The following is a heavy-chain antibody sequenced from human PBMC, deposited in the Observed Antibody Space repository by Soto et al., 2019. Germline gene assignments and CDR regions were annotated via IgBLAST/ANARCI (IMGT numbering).Heavy chain of an antibody. D-gene: IGHD3-16*02. Sequence: EVQLLESGGGLVQPGGSLRLSCAASGFTFSSYAMSWVRQAPGKGLEWVSGISGSGGRTYYADSVKGRFTISRDNSKNALYLQMNSLRAEDTAVYYCAKGITFGGVIAEYGMDVWGQGTTVTV. V-gene: IGHV3-23*01. CDR1: GFTFSSYA. CDR2: ISGSGGRT. CDR3: AKGITFGGVIAEYGMDV. J-gene: IGHJ6*02.